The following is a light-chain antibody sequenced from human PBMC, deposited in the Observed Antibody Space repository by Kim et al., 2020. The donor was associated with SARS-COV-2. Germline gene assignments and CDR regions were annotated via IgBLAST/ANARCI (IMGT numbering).Light chain of an antibody. CDR3: QQYRSYPLT. V-gene: IGKV1-16*02. Sequence: SAFIGDRITVTCRASQAIKNNLAWCQQKPGKATESLIYDASTLQSGVPSKFSGSQSGTDFTLTINSLQPEDVATYYCQQYRSYPLTFGGGTKLEI. CDR1: QAIKNN. J-gene: IGKJ4*01. CDR2: DAS.